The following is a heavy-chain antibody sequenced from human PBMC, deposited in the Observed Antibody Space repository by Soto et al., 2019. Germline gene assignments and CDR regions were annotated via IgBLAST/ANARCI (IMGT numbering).Heavy chain of an antibody. CDR2: SIHIFGTT. CDR1: GGTFNNQA. Sequence: QVQWVQSGAEVRKPGSSVKVSCRSSGGTFNNQAVTWVRQAPGQGLEWMGGSIHIFGTTTYAPKFQARVTINADRPTKVVFLELNSLTSEDAAVYFCASSCHDRTGSYLYYFASWGQGNLVTASS. J-gene: IGHJ4*02. CDR3: ASSCHDRTGSYLYYFAS. D-gene: IGHD3-22*01. V-gene: IGHV1-69*06.